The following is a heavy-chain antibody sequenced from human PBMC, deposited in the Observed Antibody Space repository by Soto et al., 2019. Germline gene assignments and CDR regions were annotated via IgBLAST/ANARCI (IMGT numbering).Heavy chain of an antibody. CDR2: ISYDGSTK. D-gene: IGHD4-4*01. Sequence: QVQLVESGGGVVQPGRSLRLSCAASGFSFSSYAMHWVRQAPGKGLEWVAVISYDGSTKYYADSVKGRFTISRDNSKNTLYLQMNSLGAEETAVYYCARPLWRDDYNWGYFDLWGRGTLVTVSS. J-gene: IGHJ2*01. V-gene: IGHV3-30-3*01. CDR1: GFSFSSYA. CDR3: ARPLWRDDYNWGYFDL.